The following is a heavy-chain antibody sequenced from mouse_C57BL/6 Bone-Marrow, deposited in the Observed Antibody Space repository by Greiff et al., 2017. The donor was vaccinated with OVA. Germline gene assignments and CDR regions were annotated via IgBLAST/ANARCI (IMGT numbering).Heavy chain of an antibody. CDR2: ISSGGSYT. D-gene: IGHD1-2*01. CDR1: GFTFSSYG. J-gene: IGHJ2*01. V-gene: IGHV5-6*01. CDR3: ARPAEDY. Sequence: EVNVVESGGDLVKPGGSLKLSCAASGFTFSSYGMSWVRQTPDKRLEWVATISSGGSYTYYPDSVKGRFTISRDNAKNTLYLQMSSLKSEDTAMYYCARPAEDYWGQGTTLTVSS.